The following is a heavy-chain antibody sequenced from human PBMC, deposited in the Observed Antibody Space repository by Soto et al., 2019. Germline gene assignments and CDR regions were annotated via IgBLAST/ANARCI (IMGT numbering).Heavy chain of an antibody. V-gene: IGHV4-39*01. Sequence: SETLSLTSPVSGGSISSSSYYWGGIRQPPGKGLEWIGSIYYSGSTYYNPSLKSRVTISVDTSKNQFSLKLSSVTAADTAVYYCARHGYSKIFGVVIINAFDIWGQGTMVTVSS. CDR2: IYYSGST. CDR3: ARHGYSKIFGVVIINAFDI. D-gene: IGHD3-3*01. J-gene: IGHJ3*02. CDR1: GGSISSSSYY.